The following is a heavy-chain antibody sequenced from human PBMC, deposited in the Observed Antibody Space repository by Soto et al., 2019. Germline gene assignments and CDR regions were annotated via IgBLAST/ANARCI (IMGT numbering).Heavy chain of an antibody. V-gene: IGHV4-39*02. CDR1: GGSISSSSYY. Sequence: PSETLSLTCTVSGGSISSSSYYWGWILQPPGKGLEWIGSIYYSGITYYNPSLKSRFTISLDTSKDQFSLKLSSVTAADTAVYYCARDYYDKGIDYYYGMDVWGQGTTVTVSS. D-gene: IGHD3-22*01. J-gene: IGHJ6*02. CDR2: IYYSGIT. CDR3: ARDYYDKGIDYYYGMDV.